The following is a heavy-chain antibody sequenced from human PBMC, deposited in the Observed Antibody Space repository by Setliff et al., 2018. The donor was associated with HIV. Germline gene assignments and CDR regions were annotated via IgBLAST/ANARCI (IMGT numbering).Heavy chain of an antibody. CDR2: FNPNSGVT. CDR3: AREPTGDFWSGYSSRGLDY. D-gene: IGHD3-3*01. CDR1: GYTFTGHY. Sequence: ASVKVSCKASGYTFTGHYMHWVRQAPGQGLEWMGRFNPNSGVTNSPQKFQGRVTMTRDTSINTAYMELSRLTSDDTAFYYCAREPTGDFWSGYSSRGLDYWGQGTLVTVSS. J-gene: IGHJ4*02. V-gene: IGHV1-2*06.